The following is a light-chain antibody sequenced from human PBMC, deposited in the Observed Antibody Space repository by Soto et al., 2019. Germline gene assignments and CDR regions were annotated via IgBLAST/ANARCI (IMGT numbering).Light chain of an antibody. Sequence: QSVLTQPASVSGSPGQSITISCTGTSSDVGGYNYVSWYQQHPGKAPKLMIYDVSNRPSGVSNLFSGSKSGNTASLTISGLQAEDEADYYCSSYTSSSTSWVFGGGTKLTVL. J-gene: IGLJ3*02. CDR3: SSYTSSSTSWV. CDR1: SSDVGGYNY. V-gene: IGLV2-14*01. CDR2: DVS.